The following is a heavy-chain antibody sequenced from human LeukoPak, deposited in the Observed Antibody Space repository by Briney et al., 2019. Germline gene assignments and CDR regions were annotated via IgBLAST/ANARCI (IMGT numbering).Heavy chain of an antibody. CDR2: ISSGSTYI. Sequence: GGSLRLSCAASGFTVSSNYMNWVRQAPGKGLEWVSSISSGSTYIYYADSVKGRFSISRDNAKNSLYLQMNSLRAEDTAVYYCARGRTSGGMTTDIDYWGQGTLVTVSS. CDR3: ARGRTSGGMTTDIDY. J-gene: IGHJ4*02. V-gene: IGHV3-21*01. CDR1: GFTVSSNY. D-gene: IGHD4-11*01.